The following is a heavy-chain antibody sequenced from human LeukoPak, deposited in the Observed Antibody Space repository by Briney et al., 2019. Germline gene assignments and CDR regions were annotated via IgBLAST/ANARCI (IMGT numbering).Heavy chain of an antibody. CDR1: GFTFSSYW. CDR2: INSDGSST. D-gene: IGHD3-3*01. CDR3: ARAAIFGVVITRSAFDI. V-gene: IGHV3-74*01. Sequence: GGSLRLSCAASGFTFSSYWMHWVRQAPGKGLVCVSRINSDGSSTSYADSVKGRFTISRDNAKNTLYLQMNSLRAEDTAVYYCARAAIFGVVITRSAFDIWGQGTMVTVSS. J-gene: IGHJ3*02.